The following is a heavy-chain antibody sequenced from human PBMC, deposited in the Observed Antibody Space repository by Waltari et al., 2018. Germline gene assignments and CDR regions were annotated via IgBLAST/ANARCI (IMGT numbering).Heavy chain of an antibody. V-gene: IGHV3-9*01. CDR3: VKGHYYDSNGYFES. D-gene: IGHD3-22*01. J-gene: IGHJ4*02. Sequence: EVQLVESGGNLVQPGTSLRLSCAASGFRFDESAMHWVRQSPGKGLYWFSGINFSSDKINYADSVRGRFTIARDNAGNSLFLQMNSLRPEDTAIYYCVKGHYYDSNGYFESWGQGTLVTVSS. CDR1: GFRFDESA. CDR2: INFSSDKI.